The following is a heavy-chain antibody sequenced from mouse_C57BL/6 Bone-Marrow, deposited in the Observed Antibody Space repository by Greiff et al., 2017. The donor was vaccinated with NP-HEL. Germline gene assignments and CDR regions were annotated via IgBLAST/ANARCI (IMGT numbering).Heavy chain of an antibody. CDR3: ARDRDGYYVWFAY. CDR1: GFTFSSYA. CDR2: ISDGGSYT. J-gene: IGHJ3*01. D-gene: IGHD2-3*01. V-gene: IGHV5-4*01. Sequence: EVKVEESGGGLVKPGGSLKLSCAASGFTFSSYAMSWVRQTPEKRLEWVATISDGGSYTYYPDNVKGRFTISRDNAKNNLYLQMSHLKSEDTAMYYCARDRDGYYVWFAYWGQGTLVTVSA.